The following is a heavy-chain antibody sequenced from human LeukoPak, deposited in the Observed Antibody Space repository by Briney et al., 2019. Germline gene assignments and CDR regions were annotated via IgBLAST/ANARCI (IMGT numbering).Heavy chain of an antibody. J-gene: IGHJ4*02. D-gene: IGHD2-2*01. CDR2: IYYSGST. CDR3: ARERREQLLPPYTRSVTYFDY. V-gene: IGHV4-39*07. CDR1: GGSISSSSYY. Sequence: SETLSLTCTVSGGSISSSSYYWGWIRQPPGKGLEWIGSIYYSGSTYYNPSLKRRVTISIDTSKNQFSLKLSSVTAADTAVYYCARERREQLLPPYTRSVTYFDYWGQGTLVTVSS.